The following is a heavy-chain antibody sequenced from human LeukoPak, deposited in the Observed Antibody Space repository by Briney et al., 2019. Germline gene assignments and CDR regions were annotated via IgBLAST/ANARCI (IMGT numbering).Heavy chain of an antibody. J-gene: IGHJ4*02. CDR2: INPNSGGT. D-gene: IGHD3-22*01. CDR3: ARDPHPILKYDSSGYRFDY. V-gene: IGHV1-2*02. Sequence: EASVKVSCKASGYTFTGYYMHWVRQAPGQGLEWMGWINPNSGGTNYAQKFQGRFTMTRDTSISTPYMELSRLRSDDTAVYYCARDPHPILKYDSSGYRFDYWGQGTLVTVSS. CDR1: GYTFTGYY.